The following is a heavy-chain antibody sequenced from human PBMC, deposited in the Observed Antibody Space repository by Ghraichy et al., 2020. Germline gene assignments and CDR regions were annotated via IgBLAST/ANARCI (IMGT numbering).Heavy chain of an antibody. Sequence: SETLSLTCIVSGGSMSDYYWTWIRQPPGKGLEWIGYIYYSGDTNYNPSLKSRVTISVDKSKNQFSLKLSSVTAADTAVYYCARPCGGDCYDAFDIWGQGTMVTVSS. CDR2: IYYSGDT. V-gene: IGHV4-59*08. J-gene: IGHJ3*02. D-gene: IGHD2-21*01. CDR3: ARPCGGDCYDAFDI. CDR1: GGSMSDYY.